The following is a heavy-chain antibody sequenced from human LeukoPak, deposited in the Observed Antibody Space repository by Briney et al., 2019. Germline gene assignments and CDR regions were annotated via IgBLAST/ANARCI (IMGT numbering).Heavy chain of an antibody. CDR3: ATSMYHYDSSGLDY. Sequence: GGSLRLSCAASVFTFSSHSMKWVRQAPRKGREWVSYISTGSTTIYYADSVEGRFTISRDNAENSLYLQMNSLRDEDTAVYYCATSMYHYDSSGLDYWGQGTLVTVSS. D-gene: IGHD3-22*01. CDR2: ISTGSTTI. J-gene: IGHJ4*02. V-gene: IGHV3-48*02. CDR1: VFTFSSHS.